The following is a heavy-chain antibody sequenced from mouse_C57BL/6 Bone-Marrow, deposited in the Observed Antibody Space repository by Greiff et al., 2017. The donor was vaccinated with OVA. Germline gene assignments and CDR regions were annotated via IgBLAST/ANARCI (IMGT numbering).Heavy chain of an antibody. CDR3: ARINDWDVEV. J-gene: IGHJ1*03. CDR1: GFTFSDYG. V-gene: IGHV5-17*01. CDR2: ISRGSSTI. Sequence: EVKLMESGGGLVKPGGSLKLSCAASGFTFSDYGMHWVRQAPEKGLEWVAYISRGSSTIYYADTVKGRFTLSRDNATNTLFLHMTSLRSEDTAMYYGARINDWDVEVGGRGTAVTVTS.